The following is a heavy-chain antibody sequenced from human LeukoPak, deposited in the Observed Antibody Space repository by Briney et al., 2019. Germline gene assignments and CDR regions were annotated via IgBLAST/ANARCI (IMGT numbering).Heavy chain of an antibody. V-gene: IGHV4-59*12. CDR1: GGSISGYY. Sequence: SETLSLTCSVSGGSISGYYWNWIRQPPGKGLEWIGYMYASGSTNYNPSLKSRVTISVDKSKNQFSLKLSSVTAADTAVYYCAREDYDDSGAWYFDLWGRGTLVTVSS. J-gene: IGHJ2*01. CDR3: AREDYDDSGAWYFDL. D-gene: IGHD3-3*01. CDR2: MYASGST.